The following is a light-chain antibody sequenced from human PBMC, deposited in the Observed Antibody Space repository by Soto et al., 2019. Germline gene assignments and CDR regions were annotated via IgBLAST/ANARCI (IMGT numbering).Light chain of an antibody. Sequence: QSALTQPPSASGSPGQSVTISCTGTSIDVGGYNYVSWYQQHPGKAPRLMIYEVSKRPSGVPDRFSGSKSGSTASLTVSGLQAEDEADYYCSSYAGSNTYVFXTGTKVTVL. CDR3: SSYAGSNTYV. CDR2: EVS. J-gene: IGLJ1*01. V-gene: IGLV2-8*01. CDR1: SIDVGGYNY.